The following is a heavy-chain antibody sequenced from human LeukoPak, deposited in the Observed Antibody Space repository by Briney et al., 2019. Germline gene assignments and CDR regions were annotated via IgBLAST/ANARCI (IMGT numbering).Heavy chain of an antibody. Sequence: PGVSLRRSCAAAGFTFSSYWMHWVRQAPGKGLVWVSRINSDGSSTSYADSVKGRFTISRDNAKNTLYLQMNSLRAEDTAVYYCAREAVTTSYYYGMDVWGQGTTVTVSS. J-gene: IGHJ6*02. CDR3: AREAVTTSYYYGMDV. CDR2: INSDGSST. CDR1: GFTFSSYW. D-gene: IGHD4-17*01. V-gene: IGHV3-74*01.